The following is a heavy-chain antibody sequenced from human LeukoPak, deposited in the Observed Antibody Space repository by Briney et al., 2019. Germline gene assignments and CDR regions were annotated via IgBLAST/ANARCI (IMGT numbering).Heavy chain of an antibody. CDR2: IWYDGSNK. V-gene: IGHV3-33*01. CDR1: GFTFSSYG. CDR3: ARDRVTIKSYYFDY. D-gene: IGHD3-9*01. Sequence: GGSLRLSCAASGFTFSSYGMHWVRQAPGKGLEWEAVIWYDGSNKYYADSVKGRFTISRDNSKNTLYLQMNSLRAEDTAVYYCARDRVTIKSYYFDYWGQGTLVTVSS. J-gene: IGHJ4*02.